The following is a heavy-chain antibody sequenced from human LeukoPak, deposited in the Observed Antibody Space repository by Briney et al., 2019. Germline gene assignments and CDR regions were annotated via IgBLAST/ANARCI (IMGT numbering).Heavy chain of an antibody. CDR1: GGSFSGYY. J-gene: IGHJ5*02. V-gene: IGHV4-34*01. CDR3: ARFPYGSGSP. Sequence: SETLSLTCAVYGGSFSGYYWSWICQPPGKGLEWIGEINHSGSTNYNPSLKSRVTISVDTSKNQFSLKLSSVTAADTAVYYCARFPYGSGSPWGQGTLVTVSS. CDR2: INHSGST. D-gene: IGHD3-10*01.